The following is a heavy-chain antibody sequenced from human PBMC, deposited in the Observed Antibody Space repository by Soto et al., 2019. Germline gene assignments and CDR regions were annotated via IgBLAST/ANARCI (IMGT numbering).Heavy chain of an antibody. CDR2: ISAYNGNT. V-gene: IGHV1-18*01. CDR1: GGSFSSYG. CDR3: ARGHSAAPHWNWLSVGGAFDI. D-gene: IGHD1-7*01. Sequence: ASVKVSCKASGGSFSSYGISWVRQAPGQGLEWMGWISAYNGNTNYAQKLQGRVTMTTDTSTSTAYMELRSLRSDDTAVYYCARGHSAAPHWNWLSVGGAFDIWGQGTMVTVSS. J-gene: IGHJ3*02.